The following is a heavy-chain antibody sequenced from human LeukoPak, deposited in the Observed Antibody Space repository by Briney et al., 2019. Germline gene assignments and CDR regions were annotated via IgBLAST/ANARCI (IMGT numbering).Heavy chain of an antibody. J-gene: IGHJ3*02. CDR2: MYYSGST. Sequence: PSETLSLTCTVSGDSISSSSYYWGWIRQPPGKGLEWIGSMYYSGSTYYNPSLKSRVTISVDTSKNQFSLKLNSVTAADTAVYYCARSFDWNYQGAFDIWGQGTMVTVSS. CDR3: ARSFDWNYQGAFDI. D-gene: IGHD1-7*01. CDR1: GDSISSSSYY. V-gene: IGHV4-39*01.